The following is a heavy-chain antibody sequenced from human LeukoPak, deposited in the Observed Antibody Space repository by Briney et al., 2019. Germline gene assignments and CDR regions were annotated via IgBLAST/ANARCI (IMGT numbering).Heavy chain of an antibody. V-gene: IGHV1-69*13. CDR1: GGTFSSYA. J-gene: IGHJ4*02. CDR2: IIPIFGTA. Sequence: GASVKVSCKASGGTFSSYAISWVRQAPGQGLEWMGGIIPIFGTANYAQKFQGSVTITADESTSTAYMELSSLRSEDTAVYYCARTLDYYDSSGYSEFDCWGQGTLVTVSS. D-gene: IGHD3-22*01. CDR3: ARTLDYYDSSGYSEFDC.